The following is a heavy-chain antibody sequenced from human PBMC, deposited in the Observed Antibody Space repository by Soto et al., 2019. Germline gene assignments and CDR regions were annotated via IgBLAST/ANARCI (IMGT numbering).Heavy chain of an antibody. CDR3: ARGLGYSGYDLRADAYDI. CDR2: IGTAGDT. CDR1: GFTFSSYD. V-gene: IGHV3-13*01. D-gene: IGHD5-12*01. Sequence: PGGSLRLSCAASGFTFSSYDMHWVRQATGKGLEWVSAIGTAGDTYYPGSVKGRFTISRENAKNSLYLQMNSLRAGDTAVYYCARGLGYSGYDLRADAYDIWGRGTMVTVSS. J-gene: IGHJ3*02.